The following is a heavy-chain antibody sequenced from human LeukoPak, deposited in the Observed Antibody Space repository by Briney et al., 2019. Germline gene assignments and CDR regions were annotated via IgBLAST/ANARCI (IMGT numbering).Heavy chain of an antibody. D-gene: IGHD3-16*01. CDR3: ARDLRVGG. J-gene: IGHJ4*02. V-gene: IGHV3-74*01. CDR1: GFNFRSYW. CDR2: IKGDASST. Sequence: GGFLRLSCAASGFNFRSYWMYWVRQVPGKGLVWVSGIKGDASSTTYADSVKGRFTISRDNAKNTVYLQMNSLRVEDTALYYCARDLRVGGWGQGTLVTVSS.